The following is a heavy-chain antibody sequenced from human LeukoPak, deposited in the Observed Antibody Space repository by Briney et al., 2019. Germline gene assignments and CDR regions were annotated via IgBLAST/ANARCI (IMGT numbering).Heavy chain of an antibody. CDR1: GFTFSSYW. CDR2: INSDGSST. J-gene: IGHJ5*02. Sequence: PGGSLRLSCAASGFTFSSYWMHWVRQAPGKELVWVSRINSDGSSTSYADSVKGRFTISRDNAKNTLYLQMNSLRAEDTAVYYCYGGSGSDENWFDPWGQGTLVTVSS. CDR3: YGGSGSDENWFDP. D-gene: IGHD4-23*01. V-gene: IGHV3-74*01.